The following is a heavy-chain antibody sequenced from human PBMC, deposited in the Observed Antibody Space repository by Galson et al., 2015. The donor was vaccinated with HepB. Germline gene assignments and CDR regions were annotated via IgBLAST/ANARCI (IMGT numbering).Heavy chain of an antibody. CDR1: GFTFSSYW. D-gene: IGHD3-10*01. CDR3: ARDFLGELNPRQYYYYYYGMDV. J-gene: IGHJ6*02. Sequence: SLRLSCAASGFTFSSYWMSWVRQAPGKGLEWVANIKQDGSEKYYVDSVKGRFTISRDNAKNSLYLQMNSLRAEDTAVYYCARDFLGELNPRQYYYYYYGMDVWGQGTLVTVSS. V-gene: IGHV3-7*03. CDR2: IKQDGSEK.